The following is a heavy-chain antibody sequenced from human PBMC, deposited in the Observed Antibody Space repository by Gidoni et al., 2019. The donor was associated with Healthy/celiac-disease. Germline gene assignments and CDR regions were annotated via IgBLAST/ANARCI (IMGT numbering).Heavy chain of an antibody. Sequence: QLQLQASGPGLVKPSETLSLTCTVSGGYISSSSYYWGWIRQPPGKGLGWIGSSYYSGSTYYNPSLKSRFTISVDTSKNQFSLKLSSVTAADTAVYYCARDPHKMYYFDYWGQGTLVTVSS. CDR2: SYYSGST. CDR1: GGYISSSSYY. J-gene: IGHJ4*02. V-gene: IGHV4-39*07. CDR3: ARDPHKMYYFDY.